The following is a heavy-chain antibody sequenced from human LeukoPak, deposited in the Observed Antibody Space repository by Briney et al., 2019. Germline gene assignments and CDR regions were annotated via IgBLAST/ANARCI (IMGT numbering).Heavy chain of an antibody. V-gene: IGHV1-2*02. CDR2: TNPNSGGT. CDR3: TRGLGSDY. D-gene: IGHD6-19*01. J-gene: IGHJ4*02. CDR1: GYTFTDYY. Sequence: ASVKVSCKASGYTFTDYYMNWVRQAPGQGLEWMGWTNPNSGGTNYAQKFQGRVTMTRDTSISTAYMELSSLRSDDTAMYYCTRGLGSDYWGQGTLVTVSS.